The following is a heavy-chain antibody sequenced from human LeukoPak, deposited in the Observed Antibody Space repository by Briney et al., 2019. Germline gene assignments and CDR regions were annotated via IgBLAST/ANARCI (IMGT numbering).Heavy chain of an antibody. CDR1: GYTFTSYY. CDR3: ARVYRGYSQEVGY. Sequence: ASVKVSCKASGYTFTSYYMHWVRQAPGQGLEWMGIINPSGGSTNYAQKFQGRVSMTGDTSTSTVYMELRSLRSEDTAVYYCARVYRGYSQEVGYWGQGTLVTVSS. D-gene: IGHD5-18*01. CDR2: INPSGGST. V-gene: IGHV1-46*01. J-gene: IGHJ4*02.